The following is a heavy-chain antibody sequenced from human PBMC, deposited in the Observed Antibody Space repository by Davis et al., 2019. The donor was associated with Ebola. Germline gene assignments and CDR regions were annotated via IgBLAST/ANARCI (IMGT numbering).Heavy chain of an antibody. Sequence: GSLRLSCAVYGGSFSGYYWSWIRQPPGTGLEWIGEINHSGSTNYNPSLKSRFTISVDTSKNQFSLKLSSVTAADTVVYYCARGLFYDYVWGSYRNDAFDIWGQGTMVTVSS. J-gene: IGHJ3*02. CDR3: ARGLFYDYVWGSYRNDAFDI. D-gene: IGHD3-16*02. CDR2: INHSGST. V-gene: IGHV4-34*01. CDR1: GGSFSGYY.